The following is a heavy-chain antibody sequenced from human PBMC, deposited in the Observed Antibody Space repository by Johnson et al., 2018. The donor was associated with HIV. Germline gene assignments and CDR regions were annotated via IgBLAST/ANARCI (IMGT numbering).Heavy chain of an antibody. CDR3: AKSPGKDHGGNSGAFHI. Sequence: QVQLVESGGGVVQPGRSLRLSCAASGFSFSSYGMHWVRQAPGKGLEWVAVIWYDGSNEHYADSVKGRFTIPRDNSKNTLYLQMSSLRAEDTAVYYCAKSPGKDHGGNSGAFHIWGQGTMVTVSS. V-gene: IGHV3-33*06. D-gene: IGHD4-23*01. CDR2: IWYDGSNE. CDR1: GFSFSSYG. J-gene: IGHJ3*02.